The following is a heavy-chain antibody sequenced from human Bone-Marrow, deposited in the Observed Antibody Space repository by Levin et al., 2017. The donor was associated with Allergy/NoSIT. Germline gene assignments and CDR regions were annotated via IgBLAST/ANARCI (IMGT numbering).Heavy chain of an antibody. CDR1: GYTFTDSF. J-gene: IGHJ5*02. V-gene: IGHV1-2*02. CDR2: INPNSGGT. Sequence: GESLKISCQASGYTFTDSFIHWVRQAPGQGLEWMGWINPNSGGTNYAQKFQGRVTMTRDASINTAYMELSRLTSDDTAIYFCTRRLEVVSRVVHYVWFDPGGQGTLVTVSS. CDR3: TRRLEVVSRVVHYVWFDP. D-gene: IGHD3-10*02.